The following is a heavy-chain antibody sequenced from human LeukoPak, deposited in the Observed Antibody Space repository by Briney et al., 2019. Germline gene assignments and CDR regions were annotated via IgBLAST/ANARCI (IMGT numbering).Heavy chain of an antibody. J-gene: IGHJ6*02. CDR2: MNPNSGNT. CDR1: GYTFTSYD. Sequence: ASVKVSCKASGYTFTSYDINWVRQATGQRLEWMGWMNPNSGNTGYAQKFQGRVTMTRNTSISTAYMELSSLRSEDTAVYYCARSAAYYDLWSGYYASYYYYGMDVWGQGTTVTVSS. CDR3: ARSAAYYDLWSGYYASYYYYGMDV. D-gene: IGHD3-3*01. V-gene: IGHV1-8*01.